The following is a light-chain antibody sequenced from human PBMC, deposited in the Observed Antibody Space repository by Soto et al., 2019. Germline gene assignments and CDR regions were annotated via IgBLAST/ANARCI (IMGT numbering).Light chain of an antibody. CDR3: LVVYSDAWV. J-gene: IGLJ3*02. CDR1: TGAVTGSHY. CDR2: DTY. V-gene: IGLV7-46*01. Sequence: QAVVTQEPSLTVSPGGTVTLTCGSSTGAVTGSHYPYWFQQKAGQAPRTLIYDTYNKQSWTPARFSGSLLGGKAALTLSGAKPEDEADYYCLVVYSDAWVFGGGTQLTVL.